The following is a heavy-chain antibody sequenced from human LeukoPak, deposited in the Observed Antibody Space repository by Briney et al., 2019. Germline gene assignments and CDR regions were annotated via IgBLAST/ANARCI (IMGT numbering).Heavy chain of an antibody. J-gene: IGHJ3*01. CDR3: AREGHTSGYCGTFDV. V-gene: IGHV3-30*07. Sequence: SMKGRLTISRDDSKNTVYPQMKSLRPEDTAVYYCAREGHTSGYCGTFDVWGQGTTVAVS. D-gene: IGHD3-22*01.